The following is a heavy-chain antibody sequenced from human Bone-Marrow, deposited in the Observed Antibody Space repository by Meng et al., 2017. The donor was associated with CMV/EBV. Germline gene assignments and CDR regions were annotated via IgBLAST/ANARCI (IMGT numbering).Heavy chain of an antibody. D-gene: IGHD2-2*02. V-gene: IGHV3-11*04. CDR1: GFTFSDYD. CDR3: AIGGTSETSGIPLAIF. J-gene: IGHJ4*02. CDR2: ISNWGTPL. Sequence: GESLKISCAASGFTFSDYDMTWIRQTPGKGLEWVSHISNWGTPLYYTDSVQGRFTISRDDTKQILSLQMNSLRGDDTAVYYCAIGGTSETSGIPLAIFWGQGTVVTVSS.